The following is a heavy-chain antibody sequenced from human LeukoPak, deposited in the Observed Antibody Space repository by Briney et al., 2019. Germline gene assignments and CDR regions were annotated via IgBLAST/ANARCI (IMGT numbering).Heavy chain of an antibody. CDR1: GYSFTSYW. J-gene: IGHJ6*02. CDR2: IYPGDSDT. V-gene: IGHV5-51*01. Sequence: GESLKISCKGSGYSFTSYWIGWVRQMPGKGLEWMGIIYPGDSDTRYSPSFQGQVTISADKSTSTAYLQWSSLKASDTAMYYCASCLYSYGYYYGMDVWGQGTTVTVSS. D-gene: IGHD5-18*01. CDR3: ASCLYSYGYYYGMDV.